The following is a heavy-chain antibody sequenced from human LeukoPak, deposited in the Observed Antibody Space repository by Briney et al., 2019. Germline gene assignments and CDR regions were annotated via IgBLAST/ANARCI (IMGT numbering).Heavy chain of an antibody. J-gene: IGHJ6*02. Sequence: GGSLQISCKGSGYSFTSYWIGGVRQVPGKGLEGMGIIYPGDSDTRYSPSFQGQVTISADKSISTAYLQWSSLKASDTAMYYCARSKSSGGYYYYYYGMDVWGQGTTVTVSS. CDR2: IYPGDSDT. CDR1: GYSFTSYW. D-gene: IGHD6-19*01. V-gene: IGHV5-51*01. CDR3: ARSKSSGGYYYYYYGMDV.